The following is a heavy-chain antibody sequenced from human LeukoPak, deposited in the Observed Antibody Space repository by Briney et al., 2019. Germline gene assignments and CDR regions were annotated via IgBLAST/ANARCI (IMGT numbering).Heavy chain of an antibody. CDR2: INPSSGGT. J-gene: IGHJ5*02. CDR3: ARGYCSGGSCYSVENWFDP. Sequence: ASVKVSCKASGYTFTKYYMFWVRQAPGQGLEWMGRINPSSGGTDYAQKFQGRVTMTRDTSISTAYMELSRLRSDDTAMYYCARGYCSGGSCYSVENWFDPWGQGTLVTVSS. V-gene: IGHV1-2*06. D-gene: IGHD2-15*01. CDR1: GYTFTKYY.